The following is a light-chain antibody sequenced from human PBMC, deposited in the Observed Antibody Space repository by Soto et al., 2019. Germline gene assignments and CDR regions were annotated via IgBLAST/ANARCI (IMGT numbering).Light chain of an antibody. CDR2: GSS. Sequence: QSPGTLSLYPKESATLSCRASQSGSSSYLACYQQKPGHAPSLFIFGSSTRAIGIPARFSGSGSGTEFTLTIIFLQSEDFAVYCSQHYNILPQTFCQGTKVDIK. V-gene: IGKV3-15*01. CDR3: QHYNILPQT. CDR1: QSGSSSY. J-gene: IGKJ1*01.